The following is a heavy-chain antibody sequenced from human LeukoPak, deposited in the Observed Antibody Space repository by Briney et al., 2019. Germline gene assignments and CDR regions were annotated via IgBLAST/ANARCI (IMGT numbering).Heavy chain of an antibody. D-gene: IGHD6-13*01. CDR2: ISYDGSNK. J-gene: IGHJ4*02. CDR1: GFTFSSYA. CDR3: ASSSSWYATFDY. V-gene: IGHV3-30*04. Sequence: PGGSLRLSCAASGFTFSSYAMHWVRQAPGKGLEWVAVISYDGSNKYHADSVKGRFTISRDNSKNTLYLQMNSLRAEDTAVYYCASSSSWYATFDYWGQGTLVTVSS.